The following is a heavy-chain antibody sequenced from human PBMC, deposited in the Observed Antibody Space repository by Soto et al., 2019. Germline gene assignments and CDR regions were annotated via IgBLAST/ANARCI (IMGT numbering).Heavy chain of an antibody. CDR1: GFTVSSNY. CDR3: ARAWWSSSRWFDP. V-gene: IGHV3-53*02. Sequence: EVQLVETGGGLIQPGGSLRLSCEVTGFTVSSNYMSWVRQAPGKGLEWVSVIYSGGTTYSADSVKGRFTISRDDSKSTLYLQMNSLRAEDTAVYYCARAWWSSSRWFDPWGQGTLVTVSS. D-gene: IGHD6-6*01. J-gene: IGHJ5*02. CDR2: IYSGGTT.